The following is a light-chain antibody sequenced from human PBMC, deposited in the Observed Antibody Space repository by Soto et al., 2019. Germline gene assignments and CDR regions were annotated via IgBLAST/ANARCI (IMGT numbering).Light chain of an antibody. Sequence: QSVLTQPASVSGSPGQSITISCIGTSSDVGGYNFVSWYQPHPGKAPKLMIYEVSNRPSGVSTRFSGSKSGNTASLTISGLQAEDEGDYYCFTYRSTGILLFGGGTKLTVL. V-gene: IGLV2-14*01. CDR2: EVS. CDR1: SSDVGGYNF. J-gene: IGLJ2*01. CDR3: FTYRSTGILL.